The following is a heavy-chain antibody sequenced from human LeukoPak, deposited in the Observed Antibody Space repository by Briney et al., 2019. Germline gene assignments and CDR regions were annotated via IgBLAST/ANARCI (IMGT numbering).Heavy chain of an antibody. V-gene: IGHV4-34*01. CDR2: INHSGST. J-gene: IGHJ6*03. CDR3: ARIVSSGWYYYYMNG. D-gene: IGHD6-19*01. Sequence: PSETLSLTCAVSGGTLSGYYWTWIRQPPGKGLEWIGEINHSGSTNYNPSLGSRVTILEDTSKNQFSLKLSSVTAADTAVYYCARIVSSGWYYYYMNGWGKGSNVTVSS. CDR1: GGTLSGYY.